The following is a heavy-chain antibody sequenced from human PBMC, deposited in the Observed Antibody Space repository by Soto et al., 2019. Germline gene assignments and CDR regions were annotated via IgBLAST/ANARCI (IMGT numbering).Heavy chain of an antibody. CDR1: GGSISSGDYY. CDR2: IYYSGST. J-gene: IGHJ4*02. V-gene: IGHV4-30-4*01. CDR3: ARGYDSSGYWYHFDY. D-gene: IGHD3-22*01. Sequence: SETLSLTCTVSGGSISSGDYYWSWIRQPPGKGLEWIGYIYYSGSTYYNPSLKSRVTISVDTSKNQFSLKLSSVTAADTAVYYCARGYDSSGYWYHFDYWGQGTLVTVSS.